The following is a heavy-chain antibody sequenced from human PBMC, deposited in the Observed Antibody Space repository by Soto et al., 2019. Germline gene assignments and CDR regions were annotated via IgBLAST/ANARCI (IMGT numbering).Heavy chain of an antibody. CDR1: GFTFSNAW. J-gene: IGHJ4*02. D-gene: IGHD6-6*01. CDR2: IKSKTDGGTT. V-gene: IGHV3-15*01. Sequence: GGSLRLSCAASGFTFSNAWMSWVRQAPGKGLEWVGRIKSKTDGGTTDYAAPVKGRFTISRDDSKNTLYLQMNSLKTEDTAMYYCTTWGYSSSSVDYWGQGTLVTVSS. CDR3: TTWGYSSSSVDY.